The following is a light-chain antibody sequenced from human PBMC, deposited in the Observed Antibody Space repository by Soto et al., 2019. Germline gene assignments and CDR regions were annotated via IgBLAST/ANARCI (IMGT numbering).Light chain of an antibody. J-gene: IGLJ1*01. CDR1: SSNIGKNT. Sequence: QSVLTQPPSASGTPGQTVTISCSGSSSNIGKNTVNWYQHLPGTAPKLLIYSNTQRPLGVPVRFSGSKSGTSASLAISGLQSHDEPDYYCAVWDDSLYVFGSGTKVIV. V-gene: IGLV1-44*01. CDR2: SNT. CDR3: AVWDDSLYV.